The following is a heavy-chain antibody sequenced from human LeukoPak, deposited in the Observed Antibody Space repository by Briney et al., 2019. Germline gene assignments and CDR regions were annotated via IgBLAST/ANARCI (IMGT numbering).Heavy chain of an antibody. CDR2: ISYDGRNK. CDR3: ARDRVVPAAYLFDY. Sequence: GGSLRLSCAASGFTFSSYVMHWVRQAPGKGLEWVAVISYDGRNKYYADSVKGRFTISRDNSKNTLYLQMNSLRAEDTAVYYCARDRVVPAAYLFDYWGQGTLVTVSS. J-gene: IGHJ4*02. V-gene: IGHV3-30-3*01. D-gene: IGHD2-2*01. CDR1: GFTFSSYV.